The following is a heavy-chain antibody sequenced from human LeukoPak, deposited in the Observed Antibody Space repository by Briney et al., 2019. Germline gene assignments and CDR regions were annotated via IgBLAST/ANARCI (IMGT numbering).Heavy chain of an antibody. J-gene: IGHJ6*03. CDR2: ISSSGSTI. CDR1: GFTFSDYY. CDR3: ARAEGMLHYDFWSGYHYYYYYYMDV. V-gene: IGHV3-11*04. D-gene: IGHD3-3*01. Sequence: GGSPRLSCAASGFTFSDYYMSWIRQAPGKGLEWVSYISSSGSTIYYADSVKGRFTISRDNAKNSLYLQMNSLRAEDTAVYYCARAEGMLHYDFWSGYHYYYYYYMDVWGKGTTVTVSS.